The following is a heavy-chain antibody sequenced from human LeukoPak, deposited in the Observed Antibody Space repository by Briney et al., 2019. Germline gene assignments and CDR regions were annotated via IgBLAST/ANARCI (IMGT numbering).Heavy chain of an antibody. CDR2: IWYDGSNK. D-gene: IGHD6-19*01. CDR3: AKESFYSGWYLFDY. Sequence: GGSLRLSCAASGFTFSSYGMHWVRQAPGKGLEWVAVIWYDGSNKYYADSVKGRFTISRDNSKNTLYLQMNSLRAEDTAVYYCAKESFYSGWYLFDYWGKGTLVTVSS. V-gene: IGHV3-33*06. J-gene: IGHJ4*02. CDR1: GFTFSSYG.